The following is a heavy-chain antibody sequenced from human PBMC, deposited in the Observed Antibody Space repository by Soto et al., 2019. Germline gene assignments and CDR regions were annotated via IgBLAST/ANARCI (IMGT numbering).Heavy chain of an antibody. CDR1: GFTFSDYY. V-gene: IGHV3-11*05. CDR2: ISSSSSYT. Sequence: QVQLVESGGGLVKPGGSLRLSCAASGFTFSDYYMSWIRQAPGKGLEWVSYISSSSSYTNYADSVKGRFTISRDNAKNSLYLQMNSLRADDTAVSYCARDHHRYSGYDYVDYWGQGTLVTVSS. J-gene: IGHJ4*02. D-gene: IGHD5-12*01. CDR3: ARDHHRYSGYDYVDY.